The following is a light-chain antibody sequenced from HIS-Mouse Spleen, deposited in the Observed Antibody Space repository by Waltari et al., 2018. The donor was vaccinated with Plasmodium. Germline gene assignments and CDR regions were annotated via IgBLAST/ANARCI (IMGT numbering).Light chain of an antibody. Sequence: SYELTQPPSVSVSPGQTARITCSGDALPKKYAYWYQKKSGQAPVLVIYEDSKRPSGIPERFSGSSSGTMPTLTISGAQVEDEADYYCYSTDSSGNHRVFGGGTKLTVL. CDR3: YSTDSSGNHRV. V-gene: IGLV3-10*01. J-gene: IGLJ3*02. CDR2: EDS. CDR1: ALPKKY.